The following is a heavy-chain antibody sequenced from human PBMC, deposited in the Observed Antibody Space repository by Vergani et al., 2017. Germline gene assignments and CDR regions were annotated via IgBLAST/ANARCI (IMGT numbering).Heavy chain of an antibody. V-gene: IGHV5-51*01. CDR3: ARALRITIFGVVTGGFDY. CDR1: GYSFTSYW. Sequence: EVQLVQSGAEVKKPGESLKISCKGSGYSFTSYWIGWVRQMPGKGLEWMGIIYPGDSDTRYSPSFQGQVTISADKSISTAYLQWSSLKASDTAMYYCARALRITIFGVVTGGFDYWGQGTLVTVSS. D-gene: IGHD3-3*01. CDR2: IYPGDSDT. J-gene: IGHJ4*02.